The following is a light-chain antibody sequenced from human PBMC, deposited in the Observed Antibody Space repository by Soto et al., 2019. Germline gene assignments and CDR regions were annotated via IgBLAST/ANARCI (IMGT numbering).Light chain of an antibody. V-gene: IGLV2-23*02. CDR3: CSYAGIKGAV. CDR1: SSDVGNYNL. CDR2: EVN. J-gene: IGLJ7*01. Sequence: QSVLTQPASVSGSPGQSITISCTGTSSDVGNYNLVSWYQKHPGKAPKLMIYEVNKRPSGVSNRFSGSKSGNTASLTISGLKTEDEADYYCCSYAGIKGAVFGGGTQLTVL.